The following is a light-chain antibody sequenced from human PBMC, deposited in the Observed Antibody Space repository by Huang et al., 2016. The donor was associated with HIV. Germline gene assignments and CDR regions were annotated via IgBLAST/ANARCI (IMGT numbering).Light chain of an antibody. J-gene: IGKJ2*01. V-gene: IGKV3-20*01. CDR2: GSA. CDR1: QRVSSSF. Sequence: EIVLTQSPGTQSLSPGARATLSCRVSQRVSSSFIAGYQQNPGQAPRLLIYGSASRATGIPDRFSGSGSGTDFTLTISRLEPEDFAVYYCQQYGVSPRTFGQGTKLEIK. CDR3: QQYGVSPRT.